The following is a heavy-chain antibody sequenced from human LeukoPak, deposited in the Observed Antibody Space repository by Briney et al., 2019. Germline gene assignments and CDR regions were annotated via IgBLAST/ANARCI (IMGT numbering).Heavy chain of an antibody. D-gene: IGHD6-13*01. CDR2: ISYDGSNK. Sequence: TGGSLRLSCAASGFTFSSYGMHWVRQAPGKGLELVAVISYDGSNKYYADSVKGRFTISRDNSKNTLYLQMNSLRAEDTAVYYCAKGRSSSSYYFDYWGQGTLVTVSS. CDR3: AKGRSSSSYYFDY. J-gene: IGHJ4*02. V-gene: IGHV3-30*18. CDR1: GFTFSSYG.